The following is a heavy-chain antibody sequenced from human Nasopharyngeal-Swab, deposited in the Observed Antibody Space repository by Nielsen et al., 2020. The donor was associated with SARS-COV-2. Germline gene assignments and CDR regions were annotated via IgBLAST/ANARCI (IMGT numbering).Heavy chain of an antibody. D-gene: IGHD3-3*01. CDR1: GGSISSGGYY. V-gene: IGHV4-31*03. Sequence: SETLSLTSTVSGGSISSGGYYWSWIRQHPGKGLEWIGYIYYSGSTYYNPSLKSRVTISVDTSKNQFSLKLSSVTAADTAVYYCARAPHTIFGVVTTFDYWGQGTLVTVSS. CDR2: IYYSGST. CDR3: ARAPHTIFGVVTTFDY. J-gene: IGHJ4*02.